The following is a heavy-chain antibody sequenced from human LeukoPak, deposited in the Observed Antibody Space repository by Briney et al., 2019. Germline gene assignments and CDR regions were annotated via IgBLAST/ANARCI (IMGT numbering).Heavy chain of an antibody. CDR1: GCTFSSYA. CDR3: AAPPDYYDSSGYYYSGY. D-gene: IGHD3-22*01. CDR2: IIPIFGTA. V-gene: IGHV1-69*13. J-gene: IGHJ4*02. Sequence: SVKVSCKASGCTFSSYAISWVRQAPRQGLEWMGGIIPIFGTANYAQKFQGRVTITADESTSTAYMELSSLRSEDTAVYYCAAPPDYYDSSGYYYSGYWGQGTLVTVSS.